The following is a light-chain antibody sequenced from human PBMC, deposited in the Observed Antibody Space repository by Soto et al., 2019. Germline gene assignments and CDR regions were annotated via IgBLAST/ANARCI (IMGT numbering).Light chain of an antibody. CDR1: STNIGNNY. J-gene: IGLJ2*01. CDR2: DNS. Sequence: QSVLTQPPSVSGAPGQKVTISCSGSSTNIGNNYVPWYQHLPGTAPKLLIYDNSERPSGIPDRFSGSKSGTSATLGITGLQTGDEADYYCGTWDSSLSAGIFGGGTKLTVL. V-gene: IGLV1-51*01. CDR3: GTWDSSLSAGI.